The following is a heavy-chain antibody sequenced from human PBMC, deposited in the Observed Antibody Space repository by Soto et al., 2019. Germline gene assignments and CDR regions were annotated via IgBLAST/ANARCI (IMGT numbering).Heavy chain of an antibody. J-gene: IGHJ5*02. Sequence: QVQLVESGGGLVKPGGSLRLSCAASGFTFSDYYMSWIRQAPGKGLEWVSYISSSSSYTNYADSVKGRFTISRDNAKNSLYLQMNSLRAEDTAVYYCARGRGRGVVVPAAIRAGWSDPWGQGTLVTVSS. V-gene: IGHV3-11*05. CDR3: ARGRGRGVVVPAAIRAGWSDP. CDR2: ISSSSSYT. D-gene: IGHD2-2*01. CDR1: GFTFSDYY.